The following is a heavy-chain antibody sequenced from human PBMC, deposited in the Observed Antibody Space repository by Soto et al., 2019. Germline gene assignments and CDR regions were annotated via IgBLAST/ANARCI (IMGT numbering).Heavy chain of an antibody. V-gene: IGHV4-59*01. CDR1: GGSISSSY. Sequence: QVKLQESGPGLVKPSETLSLTCTVSGGSISSSYWSWIRQPPGKGLEYIGYVYYSGSTNYNPSLQRRVTISLDTSKNQLSLTLSSVTAADTAVYYCATSSRSSWRYYYMDVWGKGTTVTVSS. CDR3: ATSSRSSWRYYYMDV. CDR2: VYYSGST. J-gene: IGHJ6*03. D-gene: IGHD6-6*01.